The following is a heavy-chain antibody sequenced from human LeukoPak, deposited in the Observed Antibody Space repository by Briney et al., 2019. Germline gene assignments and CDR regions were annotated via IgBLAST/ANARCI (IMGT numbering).Heavy chain of an antibody. Sequence: GGSLGLSCTASGFTFGDYAMSWVRQAPGKGLEWVGFIRSKAYGGTTEYAASVKGRFTISKDDSKSIAYLQMNSLKTEDTAVYYCTRLPSGFSFDYWGQGTLVTVSS. V-gene: IGHV3-49*04. CDR1: GFTFGDYA. CDR2: IRSKAYGGTT. D-gene: IGHD6-19*01. J-gene: IGHJ4*02. CDR3: TRLPSGFSFDY.